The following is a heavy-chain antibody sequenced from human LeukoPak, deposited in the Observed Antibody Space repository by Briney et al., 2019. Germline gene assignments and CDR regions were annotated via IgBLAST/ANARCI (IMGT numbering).Heavy chain of an antibody. Sequence: SETLSLTCTVSGGSISGWYWSWIRQPPGKGLEWIGYIYYSGSTYYNPSLKSRVTISVDTSKNQFSLKLSSVTAADTAVYYCARTRITIFGVVTHAFDIWGQGTMVTVSS. D-gene: IGHD3-3*01. CDR2: IYYSGST. V-gene: IGHV4-59*08. CDR1: GGSISGWY. CDR3: ARTRITIFGVVTHAFDI. J-gene: IGHJ3*02.